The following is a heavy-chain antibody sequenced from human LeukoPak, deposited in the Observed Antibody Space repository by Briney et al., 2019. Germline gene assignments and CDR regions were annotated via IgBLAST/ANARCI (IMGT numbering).Heavy chain of an antibody. D-gene: IGHD2-15*01. CDR3: STDLSGFSLSIDC. Sequence: GGSLRLSCAASGFTFRYAWMGWVRQPPGKGLEWVGRIKSKNDGGTTDYAAPVKGRFTISRDDSENTLYLQMNSLKTEDTAVYYCSTDLSGFSLSIDCWGQGALVTVSS. CDR1: GFTFRYAW. V-gene: IGHV3-15*01. J-gene: IGHJ4*02. CDR2: IKSKNDGGTT.